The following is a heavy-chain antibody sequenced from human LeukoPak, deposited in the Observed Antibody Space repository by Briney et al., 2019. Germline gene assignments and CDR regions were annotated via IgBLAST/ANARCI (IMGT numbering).Heavy chain of an antibody. CDR2: IKGTSTTI. CDR3: AXRXGSXWHPFGY. D-gene: IGHD1-26*01. Sequence: GGSLTLSCAASGFTFSSYSMNWLRQAPGRGLEWFSYIKGTSTTIYYAYSVKGRFTISRDTAKNPRYLQMTSLRAEDPGVQYCAXRXGSXWHPFGYWGQGTLVTVSS. J-gene: IGHJ4*02. CDR1: GFTFSSYS. V-gene: IGHV3-48*01.